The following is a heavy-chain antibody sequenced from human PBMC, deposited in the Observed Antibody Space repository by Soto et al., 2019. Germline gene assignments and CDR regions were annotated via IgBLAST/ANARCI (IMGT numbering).Heavy chain of an antibody. D-gene: IGHD1-26*01. CDR2: INTDGTSP. CDR1: GFTFSSYW. Sequence: EVQLVESGGALVQPGGSLRLSCAASGFTFSSYWIHWVRQAPGKGLVWVSRINTDGTSPKYADSVKGRFTISRDNAKNTLYLQMNSLRDEDTAVYSCARRWEYCYMDVWGKGTTVTVSS. J-gene: IGHJ6*03. CDR3: ARRWEYCYMDV. V-gene: IGHV3-74*03.